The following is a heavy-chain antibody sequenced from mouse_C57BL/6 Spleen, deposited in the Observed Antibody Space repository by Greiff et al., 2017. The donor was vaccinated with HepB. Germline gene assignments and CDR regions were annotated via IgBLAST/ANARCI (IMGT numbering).Heavy chain of an antibody. CDR1: GYSITSGYY. CDR2: ISYDGSN. J-gene: IGHJ4*01. D-gene: IGHD2-2*01. V-gene: IGHV3-6*01. Sequence: EVKLMESGPGLVKPSQSLSLTCSVTGYSITSGYYWNWIRQFPGNKLEWIGYISYDGSNNYNPSLKNRISITRDTSKNQFFLKLNSVTTEDTATYYCARDQGLRRPYYAMDYWGQGTSVTVSS. CDR3: ARDQGLRRPYYAMDY.